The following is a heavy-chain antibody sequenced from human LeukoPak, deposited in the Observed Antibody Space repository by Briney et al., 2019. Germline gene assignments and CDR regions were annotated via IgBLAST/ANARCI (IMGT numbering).Heavy chain of an antibody. CDR3: ARGVLREQQLGLDY. CDR2: INPASGGT. CDR1: GYTLTRYS. Sequence: ASVKVSCTASGYTLTRYSMHWVRQAPGEGLEWMGIINPASGGTTYSQKFQGRLTITRDTSASTAYMELSSLRSEDTAVYYCARGVLREQQLGLDYWGQGTLVTVSS. V-gene: IGHV1-46*01. D-gene: IGHD6-13*01. J-gene: IGHJ4*02.